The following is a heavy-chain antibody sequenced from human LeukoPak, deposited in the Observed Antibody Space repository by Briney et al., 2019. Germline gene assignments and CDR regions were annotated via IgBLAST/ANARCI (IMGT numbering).Heavy chain of an antibody. CDR1: GYTFTSYG. CDR2: ISAYNGNT. Sequence: ASVKVSCKASGYTFTSYGISWVRQAPGQGLEWMGWISAYNGNTNYAQKLQGRVTMTTDTSTSTAYMELRSLRSDDTAVYYCARERYGDSTPLFFQHWGQGTLVTVSS. CDR3: ARERYGDSTPLFFQH. V-gene: IGHV1-18*01. D-gene: IGHD4-17*01. J-gene: IGHJ1*01.